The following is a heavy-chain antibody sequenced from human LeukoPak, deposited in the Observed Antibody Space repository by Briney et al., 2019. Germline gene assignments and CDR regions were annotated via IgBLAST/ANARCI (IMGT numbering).Heavy chain of an antibody. V-gene: IGHV3-33*06. CDR2: IWYDGSKK. D-gene: IGHD5-18*01. CDR3: AKDLSYGSNWFDP. J-gene: IGHJ5*02. CDR1: GFTFSSHG. Sequence: PGGSLRLSCAASGFTFSSHGMPWVRQAPGKGLEWVALIWYDGSKKNYADSVKGRFTISRDDPKSTLYLQINSLRAEDTAVYYCAKDLSYGSNWFDPWGQGTLVTVSS.